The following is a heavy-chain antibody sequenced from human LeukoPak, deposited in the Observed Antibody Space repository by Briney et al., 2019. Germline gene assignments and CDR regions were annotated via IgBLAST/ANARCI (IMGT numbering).Heavy chain of an antibody. D-gene: IGHD3-16*01. Sequence: ASVKVSCKASGYTFTSYDINWVRQPTGQGLEWMGWMNPNSGNTGYAQKFQGRVTMTRNTSISTAYMELSSLRSEDTAVYYCARKPLFRGYYFDYWGQGTLVTVSS. CDR1: GYTFTSYD. V-gene: IGHV1-8*01. CDR2: MNPNSGNT. J-gene: IGHJ4*02. CDR3: ARKPLFRGYYFDY.